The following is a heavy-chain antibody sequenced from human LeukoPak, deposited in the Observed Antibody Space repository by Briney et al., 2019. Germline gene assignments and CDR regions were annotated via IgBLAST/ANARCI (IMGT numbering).Heavy chain of an antibody. CDR3: ARVLRLGELYYFDY. CDR2: IYYSGST. CDR1: GGSISSGDYY. Sequence: SQTLSLTCAVSGGSISSGDYYWSWIRQPPGKGLEWIGYIYYSGSTYYNPSLKSRVTISVDTSKNQFSLKLSSVTAADTAVYYCARVLRLGELYYFDYWGQGTLVTVSS. D-gene: IGHD3-16*01. J-gene: IGHJ4*02. V-gene: IGHV4-30-4*01.